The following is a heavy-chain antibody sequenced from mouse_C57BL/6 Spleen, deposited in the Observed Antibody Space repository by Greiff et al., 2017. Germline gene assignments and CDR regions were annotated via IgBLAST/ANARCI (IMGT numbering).Heavy chain of an antibody. Sequence: QVHVKQPGAELVKPGASVKVSCKASGYTFTSYWMHWVKQRPGQGLEWIGRIHPSDSDTNYNQKFKGKATLTVDKSSSTAYMQLSSLTSEDSAVYYCSYYSNLYAMDYWGQGTSVTVSS. J-gene: IGHJ4*01. CDR3: SYYSNLYAMDY. V-gene: IGHV1-74*01. CDR1: GYTFTSYW. D-gene: IGHD2-5*01. CDR2: IHPSDSDT.